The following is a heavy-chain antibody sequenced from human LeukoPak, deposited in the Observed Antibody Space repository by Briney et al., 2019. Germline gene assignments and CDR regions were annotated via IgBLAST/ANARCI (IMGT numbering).Heavy chain of an antibody. CDR3: VRSLDY. CDR2: ITGSGGFT. V-gene: IGHV3-23*01. CDR1: GFPFSTYA. Sequence: GGSLRLSCAASGFPFSTYAMNWVRQAPGKGLEWVSVITGSGGFTQYADSVKGRFTISRDNTKNTVYLQMNSLRVEDTALYYCVRSLDYWGQGTLVTVSS. J-gene: IGHJ4*02.